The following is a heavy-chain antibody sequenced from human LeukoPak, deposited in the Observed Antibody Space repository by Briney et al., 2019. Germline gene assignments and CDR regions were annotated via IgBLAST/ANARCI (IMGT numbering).Heavy chain of an antibody. CDR3: ARNGAYAIDV. CDR2: IYYSGST. Sequence: PSETLSLTCTVSGGSISSYYWSWIRQPPGKGLEWIGYIYYSGSTNYNPSLKSRVTISVDKSKNQFSLKLSPLTAADTAVYHCARNGAYAIDVWGQGTMVTVSS. V-gene: IGHV4-59*12. J-gene: IGHJ3*01. CDR1: GGSISSYY.